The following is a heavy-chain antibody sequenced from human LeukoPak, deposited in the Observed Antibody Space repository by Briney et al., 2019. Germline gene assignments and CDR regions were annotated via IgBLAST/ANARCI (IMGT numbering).Heavy chain of an antibody. D-gene: IGHD4-23*01. Sequence: SQTLSLTCAVSGGSISSGGYSWSWIRQPPGKGLEWIGYIYYSGSTYYNPSLKSRVTISVDTSKNQFSLKLSSVTAADTAVYYCARDSPRWAFDYWGQGTLVTVSS. CDR3: ARDSPRWAFDY. J-gene: IGHJ4*02. CDR1: GGSISSGGYS. V-gene: IGHV4-30-4*07. CDR2: IYYSGST.